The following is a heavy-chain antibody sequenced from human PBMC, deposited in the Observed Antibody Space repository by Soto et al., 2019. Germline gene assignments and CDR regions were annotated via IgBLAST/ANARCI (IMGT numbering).Heavy chain of an antibody. CDR1: GFTFSSYA. CDR2: ISYDGSNK. J-gene: IGHJ6*02. CDR3: AREDFWSGSLGMDV. D-gene: IGHD3-3*01. V-gene: IGHV3-30-3*01. Sequence: QVQLVESGGGVVQPGRSLRLSCAASGFTFSSYAMHWVRQAPGKGLEWVAVISYDGSNKYYADSVKGRFTISRDNSKNTLYLQMNSLRAEDTAVYYCAREDFWSGSLGMDVWGQGTTVTVSS.